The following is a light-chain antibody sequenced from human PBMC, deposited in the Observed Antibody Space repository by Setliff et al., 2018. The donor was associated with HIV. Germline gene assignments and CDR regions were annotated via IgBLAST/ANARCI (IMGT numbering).Light chain of an antibody. V-gene: IGLV2-14*03. Sequence: QSALAQPASVSGSPGQSVTISCTGTSSDVGGYNFVSWYQQHPGKTPELLIYDVTDRFSGSKSGNTASLTISGLQPEDEADYYCSSYTSIRALLFGGGTKGTVL. CDR3: SSYTSIRALL. CDR1: SSDVGGYNF. CDR2: DV. J-gene: IGLJ2*01.